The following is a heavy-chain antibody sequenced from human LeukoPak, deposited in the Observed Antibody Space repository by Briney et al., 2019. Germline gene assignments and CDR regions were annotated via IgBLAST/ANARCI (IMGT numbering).Heavy chain of an antibody. J-gene: IGHJ4*02. Sequence: PGGSLRLSGGASGFTFRTYAMSWVRQAPGTGLEWVSGISDGGGRTFYAESVKGRFTVSRDNSKNTQYLRMNSLRAEDTAIYYCTKNQILDDTGSWYAYWGQGTLVTVSS. V-gene: IGHV3-23*01. CDR1: GFTFRTYA. CDR3: TKNQILDDTGSWYAY. D-gene: IGHD6-13*01. CDR2: ISDGGGRT.